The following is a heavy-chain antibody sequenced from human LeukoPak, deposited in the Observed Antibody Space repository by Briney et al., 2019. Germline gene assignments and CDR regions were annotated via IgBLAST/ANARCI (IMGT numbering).Heavy chain of an antibody. CDR1: GGTFSSYA. V-gene: IGHV1-69*06. J-gene: IGHJ4*02. CDR2: IIPILGTA. CDR3: ARDLSSGWYYFDY. D-gene: IGHD6-19*01. Sequence: SVKVSCKASGGTFSSYAISWVRQAPGQGLEWMGGIIPILGTANYAQKFQGRVTITADKSTSTAYMELSSLRSEDTAVYYCARDLSSGWYYFDYWGQGTLVTVSS.